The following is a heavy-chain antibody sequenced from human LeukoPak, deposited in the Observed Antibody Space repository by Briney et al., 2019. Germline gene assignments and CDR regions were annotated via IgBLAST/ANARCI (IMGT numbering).Heavy chain of an antibody. CDR1: GFTFSSYA. V-gene: IGHV3-23*01. D-gene: IGHD3-10*01. Sequence: QSGGSLRLSCAASGFTFSSYAMSWVRQAPGKGLEWVSAISGSGGSTYYADSVKGRFTIARDNSKNTLYLQMNSLRAEDTAVYYCGKASRVVRGVTDAFDIWGQGTMVTVSS. CDR2: ISGSGGST. CDR3: GKASRVVRGVTDAFDI. J-gene: IGHJ3*02.